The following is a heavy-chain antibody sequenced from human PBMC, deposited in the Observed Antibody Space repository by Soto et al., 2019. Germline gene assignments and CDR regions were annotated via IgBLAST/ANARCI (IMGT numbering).Heavy chain of an antibody. V-gene: IGHV3-30-3*01. D-gene: IGHD1-1*01. CDR3: ARAYLTYNFIPYGMGV. J-gene: IGHJ6*02. Sequence: GGSLRLSCAASGFTFRNYVIHWVRQAPGKGLERVAVISYDGSNKYYADSVKGRFTMSRDNSKVYLQMNTLRAEDTAVYYCARAYLTYNFIPYGMGVWGQGTTVTVSS. CDR2: ISYDGSNK. CDR1: GFTFRNYV.